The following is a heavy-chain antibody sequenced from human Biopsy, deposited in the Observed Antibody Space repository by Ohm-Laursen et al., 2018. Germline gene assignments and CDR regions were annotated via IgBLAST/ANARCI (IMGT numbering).Heavy chain of an antibody. Sequence: SLRLSCTASGFTFSSFSMNWVRQAPGKGLEWISYINEVSSHIYDADSVKGRITVARDSAKNSLYLQLNSLRAEDTAVYYCARDSIGTARAGGMDVWGQGTTVTVSS. D-gene: IGHD6-6*01. CDR3: ARDSIGTARAGGMDV. V-gene: IGHV3-21*01. CDR2: INEVSSHI. CDR1: GFTFSSFS. J-gene: IGHJ6*02.